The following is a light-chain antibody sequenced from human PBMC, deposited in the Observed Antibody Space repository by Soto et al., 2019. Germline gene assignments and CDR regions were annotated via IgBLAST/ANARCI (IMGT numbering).Light chain of an antibody. V-gene: IGKV1-5*01. CDR1: QSISSW. Sequence: DIQMTQSPSTLSASVGDRVTITCRASQSISSWLAWYQQKPGKAPKLLIYDASSLDSGVPSRFSGSGSGTEFTLTIRSLQPDDFATYYCQQYNSYSPVTFGQGTKVESK. CDR2: DAS. J-gene: IGKJ1*01. CDR3: QQYNSYSPVT.